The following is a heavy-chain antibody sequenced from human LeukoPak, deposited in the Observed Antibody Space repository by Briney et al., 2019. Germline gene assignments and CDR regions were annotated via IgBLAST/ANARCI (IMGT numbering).Heavy chain of an antibody. CDR3: ARGVRGIAVAGTMKNWFDP. Sequence: GAPVKVSCKASGYTFTGYYMHWVRQAPGQGLEWMGWINPNSGGTNYAQKFQGWVTMTRDTSISTAYMELSRLRSDDTAVYYCARGVRGIAVAGTMKNWFDPWGQGTLVTVSS. V-gene: IGHV1-2*04. J-gene: IGHJ5*02. CDR1: GYTFTGYY. CDR2: INPNSGGT. D-gene: IGHD6-19*01.